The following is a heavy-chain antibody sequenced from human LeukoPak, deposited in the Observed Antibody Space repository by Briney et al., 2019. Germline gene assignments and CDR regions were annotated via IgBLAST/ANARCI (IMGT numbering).Heavy chain of an antibody. CDR3: AKLFSWVWFGELPGYYYYMDV. D-gene: IGHD3-10*01. J-gene: IGHJ6*03. Sequence: PGGSLRLSCAASGFTFSSYGMRWVRQAPGKGLEWVSAISSSGGNTYYADSVTGPFTIARDNSKNTLYLQMNSLRAEDTAVYYCAKLFSWVWFGELPGYYYYMDVWGKGTTVTISS. CDR2: ISSSGGNT. CDR1: GFTFSSYG. V-gene: IGHV3-23*01.